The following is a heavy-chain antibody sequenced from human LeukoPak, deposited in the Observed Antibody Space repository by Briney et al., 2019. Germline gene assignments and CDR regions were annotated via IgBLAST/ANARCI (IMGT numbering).Heavy chain of an antibody. CDR1: GFTFSSSA. J-gene: IGHJ4*02. Sequence: PGGSLRLSCAASGFTFSSSAMSWVRQAPGKGLEWVSAISGSGGSTYYADSVKGRFTISRDNSKNTLYLQMNSLKTEDTAVYYCTSTYYDILTGYFSIDYWGQGTLVTVSS. CDR2: ISGSGGST. V-gene: IGHV3-23*01. CDR3: TSTYYDILTGYFSIDY. D-gene: IGHD3-9*01.